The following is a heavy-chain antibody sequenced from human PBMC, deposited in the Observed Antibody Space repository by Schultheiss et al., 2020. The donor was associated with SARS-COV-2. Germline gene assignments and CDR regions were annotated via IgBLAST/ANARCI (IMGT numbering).Heavy chain of an antibody. CDR1: GGSISSSSYY. J-gene: IGHJ5*02. CDR2: IYYSGST. V-gene: IGHV4-39*01. D-gene: IGHD1-7*01. Sequence: SQTLSLTCTVSGGSISSSSYYWGWIRQPPGKGLEWIGSIYYSGSTYYNPSLKSRVTISVDTSKNQFSLKLSSVTAADTAVYYCARHRGTGTNWFDPWGQGTLVTVSS. CDR3: ARHRGTGTNWFDP.